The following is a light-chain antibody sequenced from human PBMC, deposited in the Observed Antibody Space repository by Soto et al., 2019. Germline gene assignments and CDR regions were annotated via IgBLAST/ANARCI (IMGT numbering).Light chain of an antibody. Sequence: EIVMTHSPATLSVSPGERATLSCRASQSVSNNLAWYQQKPGQAPRLLIYGASTRATAIPARFSGSGSGTEFTLTISGLQSGDSAVYFCQQYNNWPFSFGQGTRLEI. CDR2: GAS. CDR3: QQYNNWPFS. J-gene: IGKJ5*01. V-gene: IGKV3-15*01. CDR1: QSVSNN.